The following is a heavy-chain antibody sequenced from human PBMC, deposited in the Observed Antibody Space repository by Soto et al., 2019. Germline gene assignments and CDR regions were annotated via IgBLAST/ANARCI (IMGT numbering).Heavy chain of an antibody. Sequence: GGSLRLSCVASGFSFSNHDMDWVRQAPGKGLVWVSHINSDGSDSTHADSVKGRFTISRDNSKNTLYLQMNSLRAEDTAVYFCVRDDPGLGMDYWGLGTLVTVSS. CDR2: INSDGSDS. CDR1: GFSFSNHD. D-gene: IGHD1-26*01. CDR3: VRDDPGLGMDY. V-gene: IGHV3-74*01. J-gene: IGHJ4*02.